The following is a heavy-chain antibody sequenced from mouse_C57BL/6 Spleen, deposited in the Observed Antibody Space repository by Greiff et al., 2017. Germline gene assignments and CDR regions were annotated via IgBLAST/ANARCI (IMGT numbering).Heavy chain of an antibody. V-gene: IGHV5-9*01. D-gene: IGHD6-1*01. Sequence: EVQRVEPGGGLVKPGGSLKLSCAASGFTFSSYTMSWVRQTPEKRLEWVATISGGGGSTYYPDSVKGRVTISRDNAKNTLYLQISSLRSEDTALYYCARLPNLDYWGQGTTLTASS. CDR2: ISGGGGST. CDR1: GFTFSSYT. CDR3: ARLPNLDY. J-gene: IGHJ2*01.